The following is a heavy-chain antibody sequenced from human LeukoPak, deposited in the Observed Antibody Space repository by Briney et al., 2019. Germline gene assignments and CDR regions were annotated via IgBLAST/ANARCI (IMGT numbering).Heavy chain of an antibody. D-gene: IGHD5-12*01. CDR1: GYTFTDYY. CDR2: INPYSSGT. CDR3: ASSGYSGYDPSGY. Sequence: ASVKVSCNASGYTFTDYYMHWVRQAPGQGLEWMGWINPYSSGTNYAKKFQGRVTMTRDTSISTAYMELSRLRSDDTAVYYCASSGYSGYDPSGYWGQGTLVTVSS. J-gene: IGHJ4*02. V-gene: IGHV1-2*02.